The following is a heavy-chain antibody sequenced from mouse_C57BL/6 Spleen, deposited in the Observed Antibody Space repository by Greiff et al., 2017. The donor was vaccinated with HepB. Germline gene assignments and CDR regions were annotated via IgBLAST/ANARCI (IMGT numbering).Heavy chain of an antibody. CDR3: ATNYGDESYWYFDV. Sequence: VQLQQSGPELVKPGASVKMSCKASGYTFTDYNMHWVKQSHGKSLEWIGYINPNNGGTSYNQKFKGKATLTVNKSSSTAYMELRSLTSEDSAVYYCATNYGDESYWYFDVWGTGTTVTVSS. J-gene: IGHJ1*03. CDR2: INPNNGGT. CDR1: GYTFTDYN. V-gene: IGHV1-22*01. D-gene: IGHD2-13*01.